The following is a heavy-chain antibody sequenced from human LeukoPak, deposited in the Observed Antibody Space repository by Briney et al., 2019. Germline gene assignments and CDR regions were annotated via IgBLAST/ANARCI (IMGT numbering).Heavy chain of an antibody. J-gene: IGHJ4*02. V-gene: IGHV4-59*01. D-gene: IGHD5-12*01. CDR2: MYYSGST. CDR1: GDSISTYY. CDR3: ARGVAGYGPYDY. Sequence: SETLSLTCTVSGDSISTYYWSWIRQPPGKGLGWIGYMYYSGSTNYNPSLKGRVTISLDTPKNQFSLRLNSVTAADTAVYYCARGVAGYGPYDYWGQGTLVTVSS.